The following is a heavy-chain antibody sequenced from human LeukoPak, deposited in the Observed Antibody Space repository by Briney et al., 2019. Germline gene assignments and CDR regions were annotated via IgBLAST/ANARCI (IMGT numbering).Heavy chain of an antibody. CDR1: GGTFSSYA. D-gene: IGHD6-13*01. CDR3: ARGPRAAAFYMDV. Sequence: ASVKVSCKASGGTFSSYAISWVRQAPGQGLEWMGGIIPIFGTANYAQKFQGRVPITTDESTSTAYMELSSLRSEDTAVYYCARGPRAAAFYMDVWGKGTTVTVSS. V-gene: IGHV1-69*05. CDR2: IIPIFGTA. J-gene: IGHJ6*03.